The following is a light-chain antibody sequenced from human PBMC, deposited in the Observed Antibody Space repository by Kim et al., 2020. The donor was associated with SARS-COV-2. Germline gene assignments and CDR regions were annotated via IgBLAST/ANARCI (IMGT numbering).Light chain of an antibody. CDR1: SSNIGSKT. Sequence: ELTQPPSASGTPGQRVTISCSGSSSNIGSKTVNWYQQLPGTAPKLLIYNNNKRPSGVPDRFSGSKSGTSASLAISGLQSEDEADYYCAAWDDSLNGYVFGTGTKVTVL. J-gene: IGLJ1*01. V-gene: IGLV1-44*01. CDR3: AAWDDSLNGYV. CDR2: NNN.